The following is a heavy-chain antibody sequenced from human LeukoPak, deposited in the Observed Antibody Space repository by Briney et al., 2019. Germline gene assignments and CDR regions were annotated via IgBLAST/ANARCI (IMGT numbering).Heavy chain of an antibody. CDR2: ISGDGGST. D-gene: IGHD6-13*01. V-gene: IGHV3-43*02. CDR1: GFTFDNYA. Sequence: GGSLRLSCAVPGFTFDNYAMHWVRQAPGKGLEWVSLISGDGGSTYYADSVKGRFTISRDNSKNSLYLQMNSLRAEDTAVYYCARVGAVAAADDYWGQGTLVTVSS. CDR3: ARVGAVAAADDY. J-gene: IGHJ4*02.